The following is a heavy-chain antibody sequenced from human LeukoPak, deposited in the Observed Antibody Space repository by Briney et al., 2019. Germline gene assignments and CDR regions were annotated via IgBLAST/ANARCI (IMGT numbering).Heavy chain of an antibody. V-gene: IGHV3-23*01. CDR1: GFTFSSYA. D-gene: IGHD6-19*01. CDR2: ISGSGGST. J-gene: IGHJ4*02. Sequence: GGSLRLSCAASGFTFSSYAMSWVRQAPVKGLEWVSAISGSGGSTYYADSVKGRFTISRDNSKNTLYLQMNSLRAEDTAVYYCAKGKHSGWLRPKAFDYWGQGTLVTVSS. CDR3: AKGKHSGWLRPKAFDY.